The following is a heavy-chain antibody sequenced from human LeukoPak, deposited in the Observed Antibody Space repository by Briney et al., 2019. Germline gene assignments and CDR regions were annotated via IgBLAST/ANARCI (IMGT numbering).Heavy chain of an antibody. Sequence: GGSLRLSCAASGFTFSSYGMHWVRQAPGKGLEWVAVISYDGSNKYYADSVKSRFTISRDNSKNTLYLQMNSLRAEDTAVYYCAKGENYDILTGYDYWGQGTLVTVSS. D-gene: IGHD3-9*01. V-gene: IGHV3-30*18. CDR3: AKGENYDILTGYDY. J-gene: IGHJ4*02. CDR2: ISYDGSNK. CDR1: GFTFSSYG.